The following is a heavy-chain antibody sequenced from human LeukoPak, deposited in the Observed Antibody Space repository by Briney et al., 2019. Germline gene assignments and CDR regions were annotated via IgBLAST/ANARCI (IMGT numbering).Heavy chain of an antibody. CDR1: GFTLSSYS. J-gene: IGHJ4*02. Sequence: GGSLRLSCAASGFTLSSYSMNWVRQAPGKGLEWVGRIKRKTDGGTTENAAPVKGRFTISRDDSKNTLYLQMNSLKTEDTAVYYCTTVGLSGYYDRSGYYYFDYWGQGTLVTVSS. D-gene: IGHD3-22*01. V-gene: IGHV3-15*01. CDR3: TTVGLSGYYDRSGYYYFDY. CDR2: IKRKTDGGTT.